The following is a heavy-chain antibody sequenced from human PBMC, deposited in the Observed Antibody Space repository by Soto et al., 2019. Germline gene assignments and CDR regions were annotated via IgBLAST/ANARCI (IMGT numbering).Heavy chain of an antibody. CDR1: GLTFSDST. CDR3: AREGAYSGSAFDY. J-gene: IGHJ4*02. CDR2: LRYDGRNK. V-gene: IGHV3-30*04. D-gene: IGHD6-6*01. Sequence: QVQLVESGGGVVQPGKSLRLSCTASGLTFSDSTIHWVRQAPGKGLEWVAALRYDGRNKYYADSVKGRSSISRDNIKNTLEVNALRDEAMAVYDCAREGAYSGSAFDYWGQGTLVTVSS.